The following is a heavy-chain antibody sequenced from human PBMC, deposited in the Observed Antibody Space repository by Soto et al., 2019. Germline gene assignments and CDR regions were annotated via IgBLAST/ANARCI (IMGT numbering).Heavy chain of an antibody. J-gene: IGHJ5*02. D-gene: IGHD6-6*01. CDR2: ISYDGINK. CDR1: GFTVSSNY. V-gene: IGHV3-30-3*01. Sequence: HPGGSLRFSCAASGFTVSSNYMSWVRQAPGKGLEWVAIISYDGINKYYADSVKGRFTISRDNSKNTLYLQMNSLRAEDTAVYYCAREYSTSSGTWFGPWGQGTLVTVSS. CDR3: AREYSTSSGTWFGP.